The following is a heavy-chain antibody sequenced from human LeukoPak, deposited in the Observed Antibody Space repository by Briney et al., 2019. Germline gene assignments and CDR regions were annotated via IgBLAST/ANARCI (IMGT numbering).Heavy chain of an antibody. CDR1: GGSFSGYY. CDR2: INHSGST. J-gene: IGHJ3*02. Sequence: SETLSLTCAVYGGSFSGYYWSWIRQPPGKGLEWIGEINHSGSTNYNPSLKSRVTISVDTSKNQFSLKLSSVTAADTAVYYCASGQYEHAFDIWGQGTMVTVSS. CDR3: ASGQYEHAFDI. V-gene: IGHV4-34*01. D-gene: IGHD2-8*01.